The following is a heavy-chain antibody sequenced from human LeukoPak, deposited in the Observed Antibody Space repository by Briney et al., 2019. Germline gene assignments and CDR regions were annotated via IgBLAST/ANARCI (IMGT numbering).Heavy chain of an antibody. J-gene: IGHJ4*02. Sequence: SETLSLTCTVSGGSISSYYWNWIRQPPGKGLEWIGYIYYTGSTNYNSSLRSRVTISVDTSKNQFSLKLSSVTAADTAVYYCARDVGSSSSWIFDYWGQGTLVTVSS. CDR2: IYYTGST. CDR1: GGSISSYY. CDR3: ARDVGSSSSWIFDY. V-gene: IGHV4-59*01. D-gene: IGHD6-6*01.